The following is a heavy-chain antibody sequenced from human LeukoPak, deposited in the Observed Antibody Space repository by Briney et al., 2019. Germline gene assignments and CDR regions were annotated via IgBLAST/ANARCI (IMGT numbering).Heavy chain of an antibody. D-gene: IGHD3-22*01. V-gene: IGHV4-59*01. CDR3: ARTEGKFYYDSSGSYDYNYYMDV. CDR2: IYFSGNT. Sequence: SETLSLTCTVSGGSLTSYCCSWIRQPPGKGLEWMGHIYFSGNTNYNPSLKSRLTMSVDTSSNQFSLKLGSVTAADTAVYYCARTEGKFYYDSSGSYDYNYYMDVWGKGTTVTVSS. CDR1: GGSLTSYC. J-gene: IGHJ6*03.